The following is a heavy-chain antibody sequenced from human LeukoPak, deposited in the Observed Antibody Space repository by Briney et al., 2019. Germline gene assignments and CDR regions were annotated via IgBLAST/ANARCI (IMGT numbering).Heavy chain of an antibody. V-gene: IGHV3-66*01. D-gene: IGHD6-19*01. J-gene: IGHJ5*02. CDR3: ARDRSWSDP. CDR1: RIIVSSNY. Sequence: PGGSLRLSCAASRIIVSSNYMTWVRQAPGKGLEWVSVIYSGGSTYYADSVKGRFTISRDNSKNTLYLQMNNLRVEDTAVYYCARDRSWSDPWGQGTPVTVSS. CDR2: IYSGGST.